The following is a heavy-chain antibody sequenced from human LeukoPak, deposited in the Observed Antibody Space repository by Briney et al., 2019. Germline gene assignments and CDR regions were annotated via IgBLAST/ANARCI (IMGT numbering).Heavy chain of an antibody. D-gene: IGHD1-7*01. J-gene: IGHJ4*02. Sequence: ASVKVSFKGSGYSFIVYYIHWLRQAPRQGLEWMGWINPQSGAPHYARKFQGRATMTRATSISTAYMEVGRLRSDDTAVYYGAGGLPLFEGGNYLKHWGQGTLVTVSS. V-gene: IGHV1-2*02. CDR3: AGGLPLFEGGNYLKH. CDR1: GYSFIVYY. CDR2: INPQSGAP.